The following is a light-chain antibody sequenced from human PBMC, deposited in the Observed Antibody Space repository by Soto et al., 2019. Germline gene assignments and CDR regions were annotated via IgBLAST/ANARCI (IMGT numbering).Light chain of an antibody. CDR2: GTS. CDR3: QQYGNSPIT. CDR1: ERIYSAY. Sequence: EIALTQSAATLSLSTGERATLSCRASERIYSAYLGWYQPKPGQAPRPLIYGTSSRATGIPDRFSGSGSGTDFTLTISRLEPEDFAVYYCQQYGNSPITFGQGTRLEIK. V-gene: IGKV3-20*01. J-gene: IGKJ5*01.